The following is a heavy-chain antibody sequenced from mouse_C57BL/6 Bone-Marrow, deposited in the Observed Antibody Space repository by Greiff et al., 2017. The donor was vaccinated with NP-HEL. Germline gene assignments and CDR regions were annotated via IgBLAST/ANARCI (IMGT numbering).Heavy chain of an antibody. CDR3: AREDGNYGVAY. CDR1: GYTFTSYG. J-gene: IGHJ3*01. CDR2: IYPRSGNT. Sequence: VQLQESGAELARPGASVKLSCKASGYTFTSYGISWVKQRTGQGLEWIGEIYPRSGNTYYNEKFKGKATLTADKSSSTAYMELRSLTSEDSAVYFCAREDGNYGVAYWGQGTLVTVSA. D-gene: IGHD2-1*01. V-gene: IGHV1-81*01.